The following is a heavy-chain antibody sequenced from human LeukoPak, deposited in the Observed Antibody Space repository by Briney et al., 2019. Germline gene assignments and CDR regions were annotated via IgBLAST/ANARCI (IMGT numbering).Heavy chain of an antibody. Sequence: ASVKVSCKASGYTFTSYDITWVRQATGQGLEWMGWKNPNSGNTGYAQKFQGRVTMTRNTSISTAYMELSSLRSEDTAVYYCARPLRGGGGSFDYWGQGTLVTVSS. J-gene: IGHJ4*02. CDR3: ARPLRGGGGSFDY. D-gene: IGHD1-26*01. CDR2: KNPNSGNT. CDR1: GYTFTSYD. V-gene: IGHV1-8*01.